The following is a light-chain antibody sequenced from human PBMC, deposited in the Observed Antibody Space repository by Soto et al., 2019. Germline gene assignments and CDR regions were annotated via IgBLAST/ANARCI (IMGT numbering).Light chain of an antibody. Sequence: EIVLTQSPDTLSLSPGESATLSCRASRSVSSNYLAWYQQKPCQAPRLLVAGTSSRATGNPDRFSGSRSGTDFTLTISGLDPEDCAVYYCQQFSSSPPGVTFGGGT. CDR3: QQFSSSPPGVT. J-gene: IGKJ4*01. CDR2: GTS. V-gene: IGKV3-20*01. CDR1: RSVSSNY.